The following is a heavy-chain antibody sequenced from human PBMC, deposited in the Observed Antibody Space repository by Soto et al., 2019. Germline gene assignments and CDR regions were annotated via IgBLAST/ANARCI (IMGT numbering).Heavy chain of an antibody. D-gene: IGHD3-10*01. CDR3: ARVRFSLVRGDPFDF. CDR2: INAGDGDT. CDR1: GYTFTDHY. V-gene: IGHV1-2*02. Sequence: QVQLVQSGAEVKKPGASVKVSCQVSGYTFTDHYLHWVRQAPGHGLEWMGWINAGDGDTNYAQKFQGRISMTRDTSIKTAYLELSRLTSVDTAVYYCARVRFSLVRGDPFDFWGQGTLVSVSS. J-gene: IGHJ4*02.